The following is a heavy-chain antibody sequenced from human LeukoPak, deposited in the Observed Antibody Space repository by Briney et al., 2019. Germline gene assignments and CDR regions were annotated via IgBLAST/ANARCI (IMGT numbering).Heavy chain of an antibody. V-gene: IGHV4-39*01. J-gene: IGHJ1*01. D-gene: IGHD6-19*01. CDR3: ARHDSSGQYFQH. CDR2: IYYSGST. CDR1: DGSISSNNYF. Sequence: SETLSLTCTVSDGSISSNNYFWGWIRPPPGKGLEWIGTIYYSGSTYYNPSLKSRVTISVDTSKNQFSLRLSSVTAADTAVYYCARHDSSGQYFQHWGQGTLVTVSS.